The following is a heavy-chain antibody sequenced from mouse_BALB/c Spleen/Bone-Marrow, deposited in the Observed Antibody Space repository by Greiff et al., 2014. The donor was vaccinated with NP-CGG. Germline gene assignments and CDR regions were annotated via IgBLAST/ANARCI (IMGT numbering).Heavy chain of an antibody. CDR2: ISGVSSTI. V-gene: IGHV5-17*02. D-gene: IGHD1-1*01. J-gene: IGHJ4*01. CDR1: GFTFSNFG. Sequence: EVQLVESGGGLVQPGGSRKLSCAASGFTFSNFGIHWVRQAPEEGLEWVAYISGVSSTIYYADTVKGRFTISRDNPKNTLFLQMTSLRSEDTAMYYCARSTWSYYNGMDYWGQGTSVTVSS. CDR3: ARSTWSYYNGMDY.